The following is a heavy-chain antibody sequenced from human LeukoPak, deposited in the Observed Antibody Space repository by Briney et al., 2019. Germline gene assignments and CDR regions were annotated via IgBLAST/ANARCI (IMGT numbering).Heavy chain of an antibody. Sequence: SGPTLVNSTQTLTLSCTFSAFSLGTTGVGVGWIRQPPGKALEWLALIYWNDDKRYSPSLKSRLTITKDTSKNQVVLTMTNMDPVDTATYYCAHRPSITIFSYYFDYWGQGTLVTVSS. J-gene: IGHJ4*02. V-gene: IGHV2-5*01. CDR2: IYWNDDK. CDR3: AHRPSITIFSYYFDY. CDR1: AFSLGTTGVG. D-gene: IGHD3-9*01.